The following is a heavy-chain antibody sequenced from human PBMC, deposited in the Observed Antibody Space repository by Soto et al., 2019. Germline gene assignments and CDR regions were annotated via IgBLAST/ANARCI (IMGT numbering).Heavy chain of an antibody. Sequence: QVQLVESGGGVVQPGGSLRLSCAASGFTLSSYGMHWVRQAPGKGLEWVTFISFDGRETDYADSVKGRFTISRDNSKNTLYLQMNSLRAEDRAVYYCAKCYGGQRVTRGDAFDIWGQGTMVTVSS. CDR1: GFTLSSYG. CDR2: ISFDGRET. D-gene: IGHD2-21*02. J-gene: IGHJ3*02. CDR3: AKCYGGQRVTRGDAFDI. V-gene: IGHV3-30*18.